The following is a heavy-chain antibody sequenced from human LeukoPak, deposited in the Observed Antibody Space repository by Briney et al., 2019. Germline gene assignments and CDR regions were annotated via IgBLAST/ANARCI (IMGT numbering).Heavy chain of an antibody. J-gene: IGHJ4*02. Sequence: SETLSLTCTVSGGSISSSSYYWGWIRQPPGEGLEWIGSIYYSGSTYYNPSLKSRVTISVDTSKNQFSLKLSSVTAADTAVYYCARHEAVAVDYWGQGTLVTVSS. D-gene: IGHD6-19*01. CDR1: GGSISSSSYY. CDR3: ARHEAVAVDY. CDR2: IYYSGST. V-gene: IGHV4-39*01.